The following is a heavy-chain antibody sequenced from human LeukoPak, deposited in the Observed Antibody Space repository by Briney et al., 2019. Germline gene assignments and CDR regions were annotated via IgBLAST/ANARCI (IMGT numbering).Heavy chain of an antibody. CDR1: GFTFSSYA. Sequence: GRSLRLSCAASGFTFSSYAMHWVRQAPGKGLEWVAVISYDGSNKYYADSVKGRFTISRDNSKNTLCLQMNSLRAEDTAVYYCARDWGSSRPRAIDYWGQGTLVTVSS. V-gene: IGHV3-30-3*01. J-gene: IGHJ4*02. D-gene: IGHD6-13*01. CDR2: ISYDGSNK. CDR3: ARDWGSSRPRAIDY.